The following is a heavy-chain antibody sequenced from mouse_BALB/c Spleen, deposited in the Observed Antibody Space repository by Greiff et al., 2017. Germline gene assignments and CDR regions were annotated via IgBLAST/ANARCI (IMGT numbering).Heavy chain of an antibody. J-gene: IGHJ3*01. D-gene: IGHD1-2*01. V-gene: IGHV6-6*02. CDR1: GFTFSNYW. CDR3: TSYGPFAY. Sequence: EVKLMESGGGLVQPGGSMKLSCVASGFTFSNYWMNWVRQSPEKGLEWVAEIRLKSNNYATHYAESVKGRFTISRDDSKSSVYLQMNNLRAEDTGIYYCTSYGPFAYWGQGTLVTVSA. CDR2: IRLKSNNYAT.